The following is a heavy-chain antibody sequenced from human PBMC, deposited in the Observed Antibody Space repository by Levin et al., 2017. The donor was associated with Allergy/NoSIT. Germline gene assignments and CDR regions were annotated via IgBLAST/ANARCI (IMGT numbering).Heavy chain of an antibody. J-gene: IGHJ4*02. D-gene: IGHD4-17*01. CDR1: GFTFSSYA. V-gene: IGHV3-23*01. CDR3: AKARGDYAFDY. Sequence: GESLKISCAASGFTFSSYAMSWVRQAPGKGLEWVSAISGSGGSTYYADSVKGRFTISRDNSKNTLYLQMNSLRAEDTAVYYCAKARGDYAFDYWGQGTLVTVSS. CDR2: ISGSGGST.